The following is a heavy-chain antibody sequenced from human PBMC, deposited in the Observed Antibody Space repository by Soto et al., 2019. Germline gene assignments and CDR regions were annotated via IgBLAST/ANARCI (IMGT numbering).Heavy chain of an antibody. J-gene: IGHJ6*02. V-gene: IGHV5-51*01. CDR3: AMTSITMVRGVPRYYYGMDV. CDR1: GYSFTSYW. CDR2: IYHGDSDT. D-gene: IGHD3-10*01. Sequence: PGESLKISCKGSGYSFTSYWIGWVRQMPGKGLEWMGIIYHGDSDTRYSPSFQGQVTISADKSISTAYLQWSSLKASDTAMYYCAMTSITMVRGVPRYYYGMDVWGQGTTVTVSS.